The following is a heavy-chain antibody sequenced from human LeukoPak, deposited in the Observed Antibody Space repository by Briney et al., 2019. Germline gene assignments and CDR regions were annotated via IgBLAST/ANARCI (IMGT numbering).Heavy chain of an antibody. CDR2: IYYSGST. V-gene: IGHV4-59*01. Sequence: SETLSLTCTVSGGSISSYYWSWIRQPPGKGLEWIGYIYYSGSTNYNPSLKSRVTISVDTSKNQFSLKLSSVTAADTAVYYCARVYSSSTYYYYYMDVWGKGTTVTVSS. CDR1: GGSISSYY. J-gene: IGHJ6*03. CDR3: ARVYSSSTYYYYYMDV. D-gene: IGHD6-6*01.